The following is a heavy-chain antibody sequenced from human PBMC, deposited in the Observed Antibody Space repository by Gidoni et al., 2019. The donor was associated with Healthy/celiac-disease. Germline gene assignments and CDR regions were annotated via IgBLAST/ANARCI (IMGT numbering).Heavy chain of an antibody. Sequence: QVQLQESGPGLVKPSETLSLTCTVSGGSISSYYWSWIRQPPGKGLEWIGYIYYSGSTNYNPSLKSRVTISVDTSKNQFSLKLSSVTAADTAVYYCARLIAAAGRYEFDYWGQGTLVTVSS. CDR3: ARLIAAAGRYEFDY. CDR1: GGSISSYY. D-gene: IGHD6-13*01. V-gene: IGHV4-59*01. J-gene: IGHJ4*02. CDR2: IYYSGST.